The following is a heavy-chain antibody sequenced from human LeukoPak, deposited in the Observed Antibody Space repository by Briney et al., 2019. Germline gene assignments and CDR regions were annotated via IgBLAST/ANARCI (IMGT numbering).Heavy chain of an antibody. CDR3: AREWEYSSGYDY. V-gene: IGHV1-2*02. Sequence: ASVKVSCKASGYTFTGHYLHWVRQAPGQGLEWMGWINPNSGGTNYAQKFQGRVTMTRDTSISTAYMELSRLRSDDTAVYYCAREWEYSSGYDYWGQGTLVTVSS. J-gene: IGHJ4*02. CDR1: GYTFTGHY. CDR2: INPNSGGT. D-gene: IGHD6-19*01.